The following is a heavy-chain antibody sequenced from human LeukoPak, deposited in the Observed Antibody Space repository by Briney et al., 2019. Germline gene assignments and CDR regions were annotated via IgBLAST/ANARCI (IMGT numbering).Heavy chain of an antibody. Sequence: SQTLSLTCAISGDIVSSTRAAWNWLRQSPSRGLEWLGRTYYRSKWDVDCALSVKSRITIKEDTSKTQFSLQLDSVTPEETAVYYCARGGRNFYDGSGYYSPFDSWGQGTLVTVS. CDR2: TYYRSKWDV. D-gene: IGHD3-22*01. V-gene: IGHV6-1*01. J-gene: IGHJ4*02. CDR1: GDIVSSTRAA. CDR3: ARGGRNFYDGSGYYSPFDS.